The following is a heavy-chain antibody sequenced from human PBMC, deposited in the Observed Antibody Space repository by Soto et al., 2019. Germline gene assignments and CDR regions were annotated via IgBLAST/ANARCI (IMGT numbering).Heavy chain of an antibody. J-gene: IGHJ4*02. D-gene: IGHD6-13*01. CDR3: AKELAAAGN. Sequence: GGSLRLSCAASGFTFSSYGMHWVRQAPGKGLEWVAVISYDGSNKYYADSVKGRFTISRDNSKNTLYLQMNSLRAEDTAVYYCAKELAAAGNWGQGTLVTVSS. CDR2: ISYDGSNK. V-gene: IGHV3-30*18. CDR1: GFTFSSYG.